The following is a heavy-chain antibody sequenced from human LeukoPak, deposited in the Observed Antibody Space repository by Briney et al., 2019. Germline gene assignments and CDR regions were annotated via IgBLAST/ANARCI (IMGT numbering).Heavy chain of an antibody. CDR1: GGSVSSGSYY. CDR3: GARLLAGACDI. V-gene: IGHV4-61*01. J-gene: IGHJ3*02. D-gene: IGHD3-10*01. CDR2: IYYSGST. Sequence: PSETLSLTCTVSGGSVSSGSYYWSWIRQPPGKGLEWIGYIYYSGSTNYNPSLKSRVTISVDTSKNQFSLKLSSVTAADTAVYSSGARLLAGACDIWGQGTMVTVSS.